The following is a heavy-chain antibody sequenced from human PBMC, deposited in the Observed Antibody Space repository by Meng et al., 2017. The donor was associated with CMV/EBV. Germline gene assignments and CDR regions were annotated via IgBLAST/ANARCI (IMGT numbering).Heavy chain of an antibody. D-gene: IGHD2-2*01. V-gene: IGHV4-30-4*08. J-gene: IGHJ4*02. CDR3: ARVGRTSCYDY. Sequence: QVRRQEPGPELVKPSQTLSLTCTVSGGSISSGDYYWSWIRQPPGKGLEWIGYIYYSGSTYYNPSLKSRVTISVDTSKNQFSLKLSSVTAADTAVYYCARVGRTSCYDYWGQGTLVTVSS. CDR1: GGSISSGDYY. CDR2: IYYSGST.